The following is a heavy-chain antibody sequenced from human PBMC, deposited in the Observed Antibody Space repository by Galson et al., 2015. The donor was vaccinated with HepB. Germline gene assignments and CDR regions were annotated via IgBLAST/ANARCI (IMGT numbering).Heavy chain of an antibody. Sequence: SLRLSCAASGFTFSSYSMNWVRQAPGKGLEWVSYISSSSSTIYYADSVKGRFTISRDNAKNSLYLQMNSLRAEDTAVYYCARLYCGGDCYLDYYYGMDVWGQGTTVTVSS. J-gene: IGHJ6*02. CDR3: ARLYCGGDCYLDYYYGMDV. CDR1: GFTFSSYS. CDR2: ISSSSSTI. V-gene: IGHV3-48*04. D-gene: IGHD2-21*02.